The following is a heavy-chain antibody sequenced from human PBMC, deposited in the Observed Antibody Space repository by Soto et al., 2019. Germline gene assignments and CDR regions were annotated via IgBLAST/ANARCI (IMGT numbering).Heavy chain of an antibody. J-gene: IGHJ4*02. CDR3: ARGYDSSGYYLDY. CDR1: GGTFSSYA. D-gene: IGHD3-22*01. V-gene: IGHV1-69*06. Sequence: AASVKVSCKPSGGTFSSYAISWGRQAPGQGLEWMGGIIPIFGTANYAQKFQGRVTITADKSTSTAYMELSSLRSEDTAVYYCARGYDSSGYYLDYWGQGTLVTVSS. CDR2: IIPIFGTA.